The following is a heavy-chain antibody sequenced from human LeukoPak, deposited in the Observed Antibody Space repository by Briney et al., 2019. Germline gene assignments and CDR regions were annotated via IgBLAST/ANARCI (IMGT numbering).Heavy chain of an antibody. CDR3: AKDAVDASGRTNAFDV. CDR1: GFTFSYYS. CDR2: ISGGADHT. Sequence: GGSLRLSRAASGFTFSYYSMTWVRQAPGKGLEWVSAISGGADHTYYADSVRGRFTISRDNSQNFLYLQMNYLRAEDTALYYCAKDAVDASGRTNAFDVWGQGAMVTVSS. D-gene: IGHD3-10*01. V-gene: IGHV3-23*01. J-gene: IGHJ3*01.